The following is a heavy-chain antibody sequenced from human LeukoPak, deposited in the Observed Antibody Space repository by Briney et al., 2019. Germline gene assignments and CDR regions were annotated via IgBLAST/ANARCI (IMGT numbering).Heavy chain of an antibody. CDR2: ISGSGGST. CDR3: AKEYSSGWYYFDY. V-gene: IGHV3-23*01. CDR1: GFTFSSYA. D-gene: IGHD6-19*01. J-gene: IGHJ4*02. Sequence: GGSLRLSCAASGFTFSSYAMSWVRQAPGKGLVWVSGISGSGGSTYYADSVKGRSTISRDNSKNTLYLQMTSLRAEDTAVYYCAKEYSSGWYYFDYWGQGTLVTVSS.